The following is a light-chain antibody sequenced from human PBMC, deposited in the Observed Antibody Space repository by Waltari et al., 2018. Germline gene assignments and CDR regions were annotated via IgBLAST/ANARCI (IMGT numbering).Light chain of an antibody. Sequence: QSALTQPASVSGSPGQSITISCTGTSSDVGNFNLVSWYQQHPGKVPKLIIYEVSKRPPGVANHFSGSKSGNTASLTISGLRAEDEADYYCSSYTTSFTLVFGGGTKLTVL. J-gene: IGLJ2*01. V-gene: IGLV2-14*02. CDR1: SSDVGNFNL. CDR3: SSYTTSFTLV. CDR2: EVS.